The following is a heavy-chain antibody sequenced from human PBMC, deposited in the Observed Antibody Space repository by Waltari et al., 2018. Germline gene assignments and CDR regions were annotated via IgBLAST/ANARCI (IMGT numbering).Heavy chain of an antibody. CDR2: ISWNSGSI. CDR3: AKGRITGIYY. D-gene: IGHD1-20*01. CDR1: GFTFDDYA. J-gene: IGHJ4*02. V-gene: IGHV3-9*01. Sequence: EVQLVESGGGLVQPGRSLRLSCAASGFTFDDYAMHWVRQPPGKGREWVSGISWNSGSIAYADSVKGRFTISRDNAKNSLYLQMNSLRAEDTALYYCAKGRITGIYYWGQGTLVTVSS.